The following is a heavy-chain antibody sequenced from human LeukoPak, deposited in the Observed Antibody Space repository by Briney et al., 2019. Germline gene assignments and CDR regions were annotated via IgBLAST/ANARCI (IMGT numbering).Heavy chain of an antibody. CDR1: GGSISSSSYY. D-gene: IGHD5-18*01. Sequence: SETLSLTCTVPGGSISSSSYYWGWIRQPPGKGLEWIGSIYYSGSTYYNPSLKSRVTISVDTSKNQFSLKLSSVTAADTAVYYCARLFAPGYSYGYPLFDYWGQGTLVTVSS. V-gene: IGHV4-39*01. CDR2: IYYSGST. CDR3: ARLFAPGYSYGYPLFDY. J-gene: IGHJ4*02.